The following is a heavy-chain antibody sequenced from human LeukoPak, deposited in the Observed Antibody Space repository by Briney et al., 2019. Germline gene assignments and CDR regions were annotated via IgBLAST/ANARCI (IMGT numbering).Heavy chain of an antibody. V-gene: IGHV4-39*07. CDR2: IYYSGST. Sequence: SETLSLTCTVSGGSISSSSYSWGWIRQPPGKGLEWIGGIYYSGSTYYNPSLKSRVTISVDTSKNQFSLKLSSVTAADTAVYYCARGVGFRLPQMYIWFDPWGQGTLVTVSS. CDR1: GGSISSSSYS. J-gene: IGHJ5*02. CDR3: ARGVGFRLPQMYIWFDP. D-gene: IGHD1-20*01.